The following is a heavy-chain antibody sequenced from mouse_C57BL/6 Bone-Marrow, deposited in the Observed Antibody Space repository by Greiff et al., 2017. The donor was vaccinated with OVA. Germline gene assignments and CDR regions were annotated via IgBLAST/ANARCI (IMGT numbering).Heavy chain of an antibody. CDR1: GFTFSDYY. J-gene: IGHJ2*01. CDR3: AGQAHYYFDY. Sequence: EVQRVESGGGLVQPGGSLKLSCAASGFTFSDYYMYWVRQTPEKRLEWVAYSSNGGGSTYYPDTVKGRSTISRDNSTNTLYLQMRRLKSEDTAMYYCAGQAHYYFDYWGQGTTLTVSS. V-gene: IGHV5-12*01. CDR2: SSNGGGST.